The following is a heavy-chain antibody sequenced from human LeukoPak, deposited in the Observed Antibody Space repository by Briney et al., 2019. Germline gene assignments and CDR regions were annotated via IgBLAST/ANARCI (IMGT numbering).Heavy chain of an antibody. CDR1: GFTFSSYP. CDR3: AKDQQWLVRGRGATNWFDH. Sequence: GGSLRLSRAPSGFTFSSYPMSWVPQSPGKGLEWVSAIRGSGGSTYYADSVKGRFTISRDNSKNTLYLQMNSLRAEDTAVYYCAKDQQWLVRGRGATNWFDHWGQGTLVTVSS. J-gene: IGHJ5*02. D-gene: IGHD6-19*01. V-gene: IGHV3-23*01. CDR2: IRGSGGST.